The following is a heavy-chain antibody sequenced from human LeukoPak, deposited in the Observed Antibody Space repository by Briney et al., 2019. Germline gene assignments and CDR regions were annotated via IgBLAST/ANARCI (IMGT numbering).Heavy chain of an antibody. D-gene: IGHD3-22*01. V-gene: IGHV3-48*03. CDR3: VRDRKYFYDRSGYRYGMDV. Sequence: PGGSLRLSCAVSGFTFSDYEMNWVRQAPGKGLEWVSYISSSGTTIYYADSVKGRFTISRDNVRNSLYLQMSSLRAEDTAVYYCVRDRKYFYDRSGYRYGMDVWGQGTTVTVSS. CDR1: GFTFSDYE. CDR2: ISSSGTTI. J-gene: IGHJ6*02.